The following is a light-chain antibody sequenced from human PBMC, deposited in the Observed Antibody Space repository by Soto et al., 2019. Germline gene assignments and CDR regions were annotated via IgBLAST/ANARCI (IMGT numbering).Light chain of an antibody. CDR2: EVT. V-gene: IGLV2-14*01. CDR3: SSYRSSSTYV. J-gene: IGLJ1*01. Sequence: QSALTQPASVSGSPGQSITISCTGTSSDVGSYNYVSWHQQHPGQAPKLMIYEVTHRASGIPDRFSASKSGNTASLTISGLKAEDEADYYCSSYRSSSTYVVGTGTKLTVL. CDR1: SSDVGSYNY.